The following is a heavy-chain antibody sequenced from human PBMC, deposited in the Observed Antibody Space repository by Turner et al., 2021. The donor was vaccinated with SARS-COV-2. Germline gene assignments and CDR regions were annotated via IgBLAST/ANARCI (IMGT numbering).Heavy chain of an antibody. CDR2: VHPYGTT. J-gene: IGHJ4*02. D-gene: IGHD3-3*01. CDR3: ARGDDPRKSGVV. CDR1: GGSLSGYY. V-gene: IGHV4-34*01. Sequence: QVQLQQWGAGPLKPSETLSLICAVNGGSLSGYYWTWLRQPPGKGLGWIGEVHPYGTTYYSPSLKSRVSKSVDTSKNQFSLKLNSVTDADTAFYYCARGDDPRKSGVVWGQGTLVTVSS.